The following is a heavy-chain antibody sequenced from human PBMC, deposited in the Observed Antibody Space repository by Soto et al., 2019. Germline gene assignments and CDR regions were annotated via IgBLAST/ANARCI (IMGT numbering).Heavy chain of an antibody. V-gene: IGHV1-2*04. J-gene: IGHJ4*02. CDR1: GYTFTGYY. CDR3: ARAGEIFGVVISQFDD. CDR2: INPNSGGT. Sequence: ASVKVSCKASGYTFTGYYMHWVRQAPGQGLEWMGWINPNSGGTNYAQKFQGWVTMTRDTSISTAYMELSRLRSDDTAVYYCARAGEIFGVVISQFDDWGQGTLVTVSS. D-gene: IGHD3-3*01.